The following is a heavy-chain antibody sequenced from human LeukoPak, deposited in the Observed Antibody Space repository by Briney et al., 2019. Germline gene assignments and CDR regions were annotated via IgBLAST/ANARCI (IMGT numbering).Heavy chain of an antibody. D-gene: IGHD6-19*01. Sequence: ETPSLTCTVSGGSISSGSYFWIWIRQAPGMGLEWIGSINSRGSTYYHPSLKSHVTISVDTSNNQFSLKLSSVTAADTALYYCARQIAVAGEWAFDSWGQGTIVSVSS. CDR2: INSRGST. V-gene: IGHV4-39*01. CDR3: ARQIAVAGEWAFDS. J-gene: IGHJ3*02. CDR1: GGSISSGSYF.